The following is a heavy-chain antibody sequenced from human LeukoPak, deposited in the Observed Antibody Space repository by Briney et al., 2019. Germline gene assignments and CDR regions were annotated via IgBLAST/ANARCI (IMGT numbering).Heavy chain of an antibody. CDR2: ISGSGGGT. CDR3: AKRGVVVRVILVGFHKEANYFDS. D-gene: IGHD3-10*01. CDR1: GITLSNYG. V-gene: IGHV3-23*01. Sequence: PGGSLRLSCAVSGITLSNYGMSWVRQAPGKGLEWVAGISGSGGGTNYADSVKGRFTTSRDNPKNTLYLQMDSLRAEDTAVYFCAKRGVVVRVILVGFHKEANYFDSWGQGALVTVSS. J-gene: IGHJ4*02.